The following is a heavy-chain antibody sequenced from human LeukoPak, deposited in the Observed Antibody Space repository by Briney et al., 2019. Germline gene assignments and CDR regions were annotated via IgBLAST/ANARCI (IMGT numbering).Heavy chain of an antibody. V-gene: IGHV4-34*01. CDR3: AKTPGGGWLKWDYYYYMDV. J-gene: IGHJ6*03. Sequence: PSETLSLTCAVYGGSFSGYYWSWIRQPPGKGLEWIGEINHSGSTNYNPSLKSRVTISVDTSKNQFSLKLSSVTAADTAVYYCAKTPGGGWLKWDYYYYMDVWGKGTTVTVSS. CDR1: GGSFSGYY. D-gene: IGHD6-19*01. CDR2: INHSGST.